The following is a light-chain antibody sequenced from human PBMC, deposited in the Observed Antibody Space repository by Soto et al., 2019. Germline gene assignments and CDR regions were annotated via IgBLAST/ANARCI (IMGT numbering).Light chain of an antibody. CDR3: QQYASSPGT. CDR1: QNVRDSY. V-gene: IGKV3-20*01. J-gene: IGKJ1*01. Sequence: EVVLTQSPGTLSLSPGERATLSCSASQNVRDSYLAWYQQKPGQAPSLLLYDTSTRATGVPDRLTGSGSGTDFALTTSRVEPEDFALYFCQQYASSPGTFGEGTKVDIX. CDR2: DTS.